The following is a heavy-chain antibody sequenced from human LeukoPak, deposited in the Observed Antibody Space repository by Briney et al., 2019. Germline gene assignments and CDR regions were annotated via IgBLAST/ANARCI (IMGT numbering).Heavy chain of an antibody. CDR1: GYTFTSYA. J-gene: IGHJ4*02. V-gene: IGHV7-4-1*02. D-gene: IGHD1-26*01. CDR3: ARTHGIVGATVDY. CDR2: INTNTGNP. Sequence: ASVKVSCKASGYTFTSYAMNWVRQAPGQGLEWMGWINTNTGNPTYIQGLTGRLVFSLDTSVSTAYLQISSLKAEDTAVYYCARTHGIVGATVDYWGQGTLVTVSS.